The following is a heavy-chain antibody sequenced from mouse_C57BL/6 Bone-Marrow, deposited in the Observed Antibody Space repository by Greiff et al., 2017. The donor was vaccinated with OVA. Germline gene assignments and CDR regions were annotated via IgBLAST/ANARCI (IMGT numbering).Heavy chain of an antibody. J-gene: IGHJ4*01. CDR1: GYTFTSYG. CDR2: IYPRSGNT. CDR3: ALYDLGYAMDY. D-gene: IGHD2-4*01. V-gene: IGHV1-81*01. Sequence: QVQLKESGAELARPGASVKLSCKASGYTFTSYGISWVKQRTGQGLEWIGEIYPRSGNTYYNEKFKGKATLTADKSSSTAYMELRSLTSEDSAVYFCALYDLGYAMDYWGQGTSVTVSS.